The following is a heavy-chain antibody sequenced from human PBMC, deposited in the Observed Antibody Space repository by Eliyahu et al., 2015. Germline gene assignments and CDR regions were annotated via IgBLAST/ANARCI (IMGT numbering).Heavy chain of an antibody. CDR2: IYWDDDK. CDR1: GFXLNTSGXG. D-gene: IGHD6-13*01. Sequence: QITLKESGPALVKPTQTLTLTXTFSGFXLNTSGXGVGWIRQXPGKALEXLALIYWDDDKRYSPSLKNRVTITKDTSKNQVVLTLTNMDPVDSATYYCAHRLILGGSSWYGVFADWGQGTLVAVSS. J-gene: IGHJ4*02. CDR3: AHRLILGGSSWYGVFAD. V-gene: IGHV2-5*02.